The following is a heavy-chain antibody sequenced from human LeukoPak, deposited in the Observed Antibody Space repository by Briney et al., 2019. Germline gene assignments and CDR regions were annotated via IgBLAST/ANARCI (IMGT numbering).Heavy chain of an antibody. Sequence: SETLSLTCTVLSGSMTNSCWSWFRQGPGKGLECLGFIYPHGRTEYNPSLKSRVAFSVDKSKMRASVSLSSVTASDTAVYYCTREGYDRSGYFLDFWGQGTLVTVSS. D-gene: IGHD3-22*01. V-gene: IGHV4-4*09. CDR2: IYPHGRT. J-gene: IGHJ4*02. CDR1: SGSMTNSC. CDR3: TREGYDRSGYFLDF.